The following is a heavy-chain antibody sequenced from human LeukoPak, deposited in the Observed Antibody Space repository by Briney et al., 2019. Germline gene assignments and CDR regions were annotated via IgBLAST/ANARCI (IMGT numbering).Heavy chain of an antibody. Sequence: SVKVSCKASGGTFISYAISWVGQAPGQGREGMGGIIPIFGTANYAQKFQGRVTITADESTSTAYMELSSLRSEDTAVYYCARDGIAVAGTVYWGQGTLVTVSS. CDR1: GGTFISYA. CDR2: IIPIFGTA. D-gene: IGHD6-19*01. CDR3: ARDGIAVAGTVY. J-gene: IGHJ4*02. V-gene: IGHV1-69*01.